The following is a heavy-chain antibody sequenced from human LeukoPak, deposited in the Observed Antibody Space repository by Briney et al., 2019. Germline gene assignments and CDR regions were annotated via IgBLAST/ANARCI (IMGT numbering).Heavy chain of an antibody. D-gene: IGHD2-21*02. V-gene: IGHV3-30*04. CDR1: GFTFSSYA. J-gene: IGHJ4*02. CDR3: ARDGLRRPPTPYCGGDCPLDY. Sequence: GGSLRLSCAASGFTFSSYAMHWVRQAPGKGLEWVAVISSDGSNKYYADSMKGRFTISRDNSKNTLYLQMNSLRAEDTAVYYCARDGLRRPPTPYCGGDCPLDYWGQGTLVSVSS. CDR2: ISSDGSNK.